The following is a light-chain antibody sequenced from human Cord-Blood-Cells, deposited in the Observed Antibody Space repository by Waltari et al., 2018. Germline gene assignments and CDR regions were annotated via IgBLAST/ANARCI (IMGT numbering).Light chain of an antibody. V-gene: IGLV2-8*01. CDR3: SSYAGSNNVV. CDR1: SSDGGGYNY. CDR2: EVS. Sequence: QSALTQTPYASGSPGQSVTISSTGTSSDGGGYNYVSWYQQHPGKAPKLMIYEVSKRPSVVPGRFSGSKSGNTASLTVSGLQAEDEADYYCSSYAGSNNVVFGGGTKLTVL. J-gene: IGLJ2*01.